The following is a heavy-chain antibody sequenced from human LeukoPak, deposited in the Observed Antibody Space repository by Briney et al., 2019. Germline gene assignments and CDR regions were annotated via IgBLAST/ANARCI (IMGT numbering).Heavy chain of an antibody. CDR1: GGTFSSYA. CDR2: IIPIFGTA. Sequence: SVKVSCKASGGTFSSYAIRWVRQAPGQGLEWMGGIIPIFGTANYAQKFQGRVTITADESTSTAYMELSSLRSEDTAVYYCASGSTTVYYYYGMDVWGQGTTVTVSS. J-gene: IGHJ6*02. D-gene: IGHD2-2*01. V-gene: IGHV1-69*13. CDR3: ASGSTTVYYYYGMDV.